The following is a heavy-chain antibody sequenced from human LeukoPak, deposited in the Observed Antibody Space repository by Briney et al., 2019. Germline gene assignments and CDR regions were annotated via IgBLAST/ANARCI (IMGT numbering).Heavy chain of an antibody. CDR3: ARSYSSSSPWFDP. J-gene: IGHJ5*02. CDR1: GYTFTGYY. CDR2: INANSGGT. D-gene: IGHD6-6*01. V-gene: IGHV1-2*02. Sequence: ASVKVSCKASGYTFTGYYMHWVRQAPGQGLEWMGWINANSGGTNYAQKFQGRVTMTRDTSISTAYMELSRLRSDDTAVYYCARSYSSSSPWFDPWGQGTLVTVSS.